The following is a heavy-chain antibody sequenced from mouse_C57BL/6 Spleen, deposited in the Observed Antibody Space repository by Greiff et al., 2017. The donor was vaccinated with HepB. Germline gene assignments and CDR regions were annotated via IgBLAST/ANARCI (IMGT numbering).Heavy chain of an antibody. CDR1: GFTFSSYG. J-gene: IGHJ3*01. D-gene: IGHD3-2*02. V-gene: IGHV5-6*01. CDR2: IISGGSYT. CDR3: SRPYSSGYVGFAY. Sequence: EVMLVESGGDLVKPGGSLKISCAASGFTFSSYGMYWVRQTPDKRLEWVATIISGGSYTYYQDSVKGRFTISRYNAKNTLYLQMSRLKSEDTAMYYCSRPYSSGYVGFAYWCQGTLVTVSA.